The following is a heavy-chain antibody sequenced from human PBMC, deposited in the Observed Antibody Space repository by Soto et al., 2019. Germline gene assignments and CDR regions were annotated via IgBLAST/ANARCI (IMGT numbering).Heavy chain of an antibody. CDR2: IAPDGSQI. D-gene: IGHD2-2*02. V-gene: IGHV3-30-3*01. Sequence: GGSMRLSCAASGFGFGGKSMYWVRQAPGRGLEWVALIAPDGSQIYYADSVKGRFTISRDNSKNTLYLQMDSLRAEDTSLYLCATDIHATWLLNSWGQGTLVTVSS. CDR1: GFGFGGKS. J-gene: IGHJ5*02. CDR3: ATDIHATWLLNS.